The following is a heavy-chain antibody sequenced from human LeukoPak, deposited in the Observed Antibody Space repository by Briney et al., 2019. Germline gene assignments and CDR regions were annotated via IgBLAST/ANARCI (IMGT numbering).Heavy chain of an antibody. Sequence: GGSLRLSCAASGFTFSSYWMSWVRQAPGKGLEWVANIKQDGSEKYYVDSVKGRFTISRDNAKNSLYLQMNSLKASDTAMYYCARLNSGWYYFDYWGQGTLVTVSS. D-gene: IGHD6-19*01. CDR1: GFTFSSYW. J-gene: IGHJ4*02. V-gene: IGHV3-7*03. CDR3: ARLNSGWYYFDY. CDR2: IKQDGSEK.